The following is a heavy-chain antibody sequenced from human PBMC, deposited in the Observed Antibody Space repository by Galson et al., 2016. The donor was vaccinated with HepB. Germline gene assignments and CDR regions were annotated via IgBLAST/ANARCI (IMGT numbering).Heavy chain of an antibody. CDR2: IRSSGTST. J-gene: IGHJ3*01. CDR1: GFALSSSE. D-gene: IGHD2-2*01. V-gene: IGHV3-48*03. CDR3: AVTTSGTYGDAFYL. Sequence: SLRLSCAGSGFALSSSEMNWVRQAPRKGLEWISFIRSSGTSTYYADSVRGRFAMSRDIAKNSVGLQMNSLRVEDTAVYYCAVTTSGTYGDAFYLWGQGTNVIVSS.